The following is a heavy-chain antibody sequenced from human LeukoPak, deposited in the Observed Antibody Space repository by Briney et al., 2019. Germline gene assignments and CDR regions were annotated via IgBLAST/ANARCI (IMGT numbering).Heavy chain of an antibody. Sequence: SETLSLTCTVSGGSISSSSYYWGWIRQPPGKGLEWIGEINHSGSTNYNPSLKSRVTISVDTSKNQFSLKLSSVTAADTAVYYCARGLWFGELSLGYWGQGTLVTVSS. CDR3: ARGLWFGELSLGY. J-gene: IGHJ4*02. CDR2: INHSGST. CDR1: GGSISSSSYY. V-gene: IGHV4-39*07. D-gene: IGHD3-10*01.